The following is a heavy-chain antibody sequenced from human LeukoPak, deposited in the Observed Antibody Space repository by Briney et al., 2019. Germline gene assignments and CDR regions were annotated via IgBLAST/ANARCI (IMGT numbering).Heavy chain of an antibody. V-gene: IGHV4-39*01. J-gene: IGHJ6*03. Sequence: SETLSLTCTVSGGSISSSSYYWGWIRQPPGKGLEWIGSIYYSGSTYYNPSLKSRVTISVDTSKNQSSLKLSSVAAADTAVYYCAVLMTGSYYMDVWGKGTTVTVSS. CDR1: GGSISSSSYY. CDR2: IYYSGST. CDR3: AVLMTGSYYMDV. D-gene: IGHD3-9*01.